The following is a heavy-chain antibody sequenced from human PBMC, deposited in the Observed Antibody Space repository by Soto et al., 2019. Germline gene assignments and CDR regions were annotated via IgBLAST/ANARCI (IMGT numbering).Heavy chain of an antibody. J-gene: IGHJ4*02. Sequence: SVKVSCKASGGTFSSYTISWVRQAPGQGLEWMGRIIPILGIANYAQKFQGRVTITADKSTSTAYMELSSLRSEDTAVYYCAREGYCSSTSCLAHFDYWGQGTLVTVSS. CDR3: AREGYCSSTSCLAHFDY. V-gene: IGHV1-69*04. D-gene: IGHD2-2*01. CDR1: GGTFSSYT. CDR2: IIPILGIA.